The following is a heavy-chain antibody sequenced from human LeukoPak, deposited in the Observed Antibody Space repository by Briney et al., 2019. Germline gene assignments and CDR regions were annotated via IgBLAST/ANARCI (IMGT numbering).Heavy chain of an antibody. D-gene: IGHD3-10*01. V-gene: IGHV3-21*01. J-gene: IGHJ4*02. CDR3: ARDLEGSGSFYRPSYDY. Sequence: GGSLRLSCAASGFTLSSYSMNWVRQAPGKGLEWVSSISSSSSYIYYADSVKGRFTISRDNAKNSLYLQMNSLRAEDTAVYYCARDLEGSGSFYRPSYDYWGQGTLVTVSS. CDR2: ISSSSSYI. CDR1: GFTLSSYS.